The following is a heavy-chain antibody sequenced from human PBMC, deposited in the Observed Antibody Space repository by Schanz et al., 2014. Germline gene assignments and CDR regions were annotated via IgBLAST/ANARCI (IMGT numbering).Heavy chain of an antibody. CDR3: VKDPDKYNWNDVEGMDV. V-gene: IGHV3-30*18. CDR1: GFNFSSYG. J-gene: IGHJ6*01. CDR2: ISDDGSNH. Sequence: QVQLVESGGGLVKPGGSLRLSCAASGFNFSSYGMHWVRQAPGKGLEWVAVISDDGSNHYYPDSVKGRFTISRDNSKNTLYLQMKSLRVEDTAVYYCVKDPDKYNWNDVEGMDVWGPGTTVTVSS. D-gene: IGHD1-1*01.